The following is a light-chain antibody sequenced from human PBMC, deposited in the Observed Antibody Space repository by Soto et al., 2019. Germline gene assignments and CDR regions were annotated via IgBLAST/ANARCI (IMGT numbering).Light chain of an antibody. J-gene: IGKJ5*01. Sequence: DIVMTQSPLSLPVTPGEPASISCKSSQSLLHSNGYKYLDWYLQKPGQSPQLLIYLGSNRASGVPDRFSGSGSGTDFTLKISRVEAEDVGVYNCMQALQTPITFGQGTRLEIK. V-gene: IGKV2-28*01. CDR3: MQALQTPIT. CDR2: LGS. CDR1: QSLLHSNGYKY.